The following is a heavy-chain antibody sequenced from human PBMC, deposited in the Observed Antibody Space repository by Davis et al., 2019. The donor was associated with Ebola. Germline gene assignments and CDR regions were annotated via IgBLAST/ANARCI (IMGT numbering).Heavy chain of an antibody. J-gene: IGHJ3*02. Sequence: AASVKVSCKASGYIFTSNDINWVRQATGQGLEWMGWISAYNGNTNYAQKLQGRVTMTTDTSTSTAYMELRSLRSDDTAVYYCARRYYDSSGVDAFDIWGQGTMVTVSS. D-gene: IGHD3-22*01. CDR1: GYIFTSND. CDR3: ARRYYDSSGVDAFDI. CDR2: ISAYNGNT. V-gene: IGHV1-18*01.